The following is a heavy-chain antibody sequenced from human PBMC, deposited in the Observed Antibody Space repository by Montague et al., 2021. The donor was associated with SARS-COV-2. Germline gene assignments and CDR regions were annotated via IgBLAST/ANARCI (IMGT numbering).Heavy chain of an antibody. Sequence: CAISGDSVSSNSVAWSWIRQSLSRGLEWLGRTYYRSKWYSDYARSVRGRLTVNPDASKNEFSLELNYVTPEDTAVYYCVRYSGWFYFDFWGQGTLVTVSS. CDR1: GDSVSSNSVA. D-gene: IGHD6-19*01. V-gene: IGHV6-1*01. CDR2: TYYRSKWYS. CDR3: VRYSGWFYFDF. J-gene: IGHJ4*02.